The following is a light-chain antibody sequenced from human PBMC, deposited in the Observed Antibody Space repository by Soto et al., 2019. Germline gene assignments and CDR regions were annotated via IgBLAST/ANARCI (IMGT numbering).Light chain of an antibody. CDR3: ISYAGSRIWV. CDR2: DVT. Sequence: QSALTQPPSASGSPGQSVTISCTGTSSDVGAYNYVSWYQQHPGKAPKLMIYDVTKRPSGVPDRFSGSKSGNTASLTVSGLQAADEADYYCISYAGSRIWVFGGGTKVTVL. CDR1: SSDVGAYNY. V-gene: IGLV2-8*01. J-gene: IGLJ3*02.